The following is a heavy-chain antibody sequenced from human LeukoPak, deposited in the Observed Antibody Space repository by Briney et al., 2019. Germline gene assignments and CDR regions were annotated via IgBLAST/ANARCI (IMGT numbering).Heavy chain of an antibody. CDR1: GFTFSNAW. D-gene: IGHD6-13*01. J-gene: IGHJ4*02. Sequence: PGGSLRLSCAASGFTFSNAWMSWVRQAPGKGLEWVGRIKSKTDGGTTDYVAPVKGRFTISRNDSKNTLYLQMNSLKTEDTAVYYCTTISIAAAGPFFDYWGQGTLVTVSS. V-gene: IGHV3-15*01. CDR3: TTISIAAAGPFFDY. CDR2: IKSKTDGGTT.